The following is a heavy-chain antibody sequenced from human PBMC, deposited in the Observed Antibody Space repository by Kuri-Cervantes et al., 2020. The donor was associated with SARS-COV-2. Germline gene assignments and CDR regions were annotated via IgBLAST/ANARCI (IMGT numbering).Heavy chain of an antibody. CDR1: GGTFSSYA. Sequence: SVKVSCKASGGTFSSYAISWVRQAPGQGLEWMGGIIPIFGTANYAQKFQGRVTITTDESTSTAYMELSSLRSEDTAVYYCARVWCSSTSCYYFDYWGQGTLVTVSS. J-gene: IGHJ4*02. CDR3: ARVWCSSTSCYYFDY. CDR2: IIPIFGTA. V-gene: IGHV1-69*05. D-gene: IGHD2-2*01.